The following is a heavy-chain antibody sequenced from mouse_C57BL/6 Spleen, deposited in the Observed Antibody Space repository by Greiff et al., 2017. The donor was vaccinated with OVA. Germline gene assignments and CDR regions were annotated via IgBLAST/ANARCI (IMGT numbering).Heavy chain of an antibody. J-gene: IGHJ2*01. CDR1: GYTFTSYW. CDR3: ARGGLGRGYFDY. D-gene: IGHD4-1*01. V-gene: IGHV1-64*01. CDR2: IHPNSGST. Sequence: QVQLKQPGAELVKPGASVKLSCKASGYTFTSYWMHWVKQRPGQGLEWIGLIHPNSGSTNYNEKFKSKATLTVDKSSSTAYMQLSSLTSDDSAVYYCARGGLGRGYFDYWGQGTTVTVSS.